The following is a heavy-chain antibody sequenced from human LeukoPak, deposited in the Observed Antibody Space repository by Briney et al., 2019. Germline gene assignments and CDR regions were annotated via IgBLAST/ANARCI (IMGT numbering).Heavy chain of an antibody. Sequence: PSETLSLTCTVSGGSISSYYWSWIRQPPGKGLEWIGYIYYSGSTNYNPSLKSRVTISVDTSKNQLSLKLSSVTAADTAVYYCASLTYYYDSSGSGRYYYGMDVWGQGTTVTVSS. CDR3: ASLTYYYDSSGSGRYYYGMDV. CDR2: IYYSGST. V-gene: IGHV4-59*01. CDR1: GGSISSYY. D-gene: IGHD3-22*01. J-gene: IGHJ6*02.